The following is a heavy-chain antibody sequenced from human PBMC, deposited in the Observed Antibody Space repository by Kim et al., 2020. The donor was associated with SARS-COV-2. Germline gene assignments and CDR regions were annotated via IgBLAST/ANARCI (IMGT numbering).Heavy chain of an antibody. Sequence: GGSLRLSCAASGFTFDDYAMHWVRQAPGKGLEWVSGISWNSGSIGYADSVKGRFTISRDNAKNSLYLQMNSLRAEDTALYYCANGPPYQLLYYFDYWGQGTLVTVSS. CDR2: ISWNSGSI. CDR3: ANGPPYQLLYYFDY. D-gene: IGHD2-2*02. V-gene: IGHV3-9*01. J-gene: IGHJ4*02. CDR1: GFTFDDYA.